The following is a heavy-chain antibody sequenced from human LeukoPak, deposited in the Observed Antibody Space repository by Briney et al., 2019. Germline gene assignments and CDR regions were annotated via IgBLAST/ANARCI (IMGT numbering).Heavy chain of an antibody. CDR3: ARGHYDVLAASYKWTPDY. CDR2: ITSGGDYI. D-gene: IGHD3-9*01. V-gene: IGHV3-21*01. CDR1: GFTFNTFN. J-gene: IGHJ4*02. Sequence: GGSLRLSCAASGFTFNTFNMNWVRQAPGKGLEWVSSITSGGDYIYYADSVKGRFTTSRDNAKNSLSLQLNSLRVEDTAAYYCARGHYDVLAASYKWTPDYWGQGTLVTVPS.